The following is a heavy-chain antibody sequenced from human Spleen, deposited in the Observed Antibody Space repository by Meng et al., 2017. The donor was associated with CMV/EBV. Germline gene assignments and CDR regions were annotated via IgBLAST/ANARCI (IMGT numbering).Heavy chain of an antibody. CDR3: ARDRPKWELPVDY. Sequence: APVKVSCKASGYTFTDYYIHWVRQAPGQGLEWMGWIKPNSGDTDYAQKFQGRVTMTRDTSISTAYLELSRLRSDDTAVYYCARDRPKWELPVDYWGQGTLVTVSS. V-gene: IGHV1-2*02. J-gene: IGHJ4*02. D-gene: IGHD1-26*01. CDR2: IKPNSGDT. CDR1: GYTFTDYY.